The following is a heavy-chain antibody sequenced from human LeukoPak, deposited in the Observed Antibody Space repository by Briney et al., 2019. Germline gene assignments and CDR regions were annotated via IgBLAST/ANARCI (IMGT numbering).Heavy chain of an antibody. J-gene: IGHJ4*02. CDR2: ISYDGSNK. CDR3: ARELGIVVVLYYFDY. Sequence: GGSLRLSCAASGFTFSSYAMHWVRQAPGKGLEWVAVISYDGSNKYYADSVKGRFTISRDNSKNTLYLQMNSLRAEDTAVYYCARELGIVVVLYYFDYWGQGTLVTVSS. CDR1: GFTFSSYA. D-gene: IGHD3-22*01. V-gene: IGHV3-30-3*01.